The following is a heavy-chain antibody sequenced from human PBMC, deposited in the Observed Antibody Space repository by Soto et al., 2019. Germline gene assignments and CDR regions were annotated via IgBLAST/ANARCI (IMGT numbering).Heavy chain of an antibody. CDR1: GFTVSSNY. J-gene: IGHJ6*02. V-gene: IGHV3-66*01. CDR2: IYSGGST. D-gene: IGHD3-10*01. Sequence: TGGSLRLSCAASGFTVSSNYMSWVRQAPGKGLEWVSVIYSGGSTYYADSVKGRFTISRDNSKNTLYLQMNSLRAEDTAVYYCARELWFGVPGGYYYYYGMDVWGQGTTVTVSS. CDR3: ARELWFGVPGGYYYYYGMDV.